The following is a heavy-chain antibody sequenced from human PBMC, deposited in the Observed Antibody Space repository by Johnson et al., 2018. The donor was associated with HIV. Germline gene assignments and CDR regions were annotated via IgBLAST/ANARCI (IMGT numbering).Heavy chain of an antibody. Sequence: QVQLVESGGGLVQPGGSLRLSCAASGFTFSTYGMHWVRQAPGKGLEWVAVIYSGGSTQYADFVKGRFSISRDTSKNTVYLQMNSLRVEDTALYYCASVRRGALDIWGQGTMVTVSS. D-gene: IGHD3-10*02. CDR3: ASVRRGALDI. V-gene: IGHV3-NL1*01. CDR2: IYSGGST. CDR1: GFTFSTYG. J-gene: IGHJ3*02.